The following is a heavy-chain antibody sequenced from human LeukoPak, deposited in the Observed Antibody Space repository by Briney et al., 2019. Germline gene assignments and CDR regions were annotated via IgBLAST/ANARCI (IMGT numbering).Heavy chain of an antibody. V-gene: IGHV4-4*07. J-gene: IGHJ3*02. Sequence: SETLSLTCTVSGGSISSYYWGWIRQPAGKGLEWIGRISTSGSTNYNPSLKSRVTMSVDTSNNQFSLNLSSVTAADTAVYYCARVSHYYDSSGYYYVRAFDIWGQGTMVTVSS. D-gene: IGHD3-22*01. CDR1: GGSISSYY. CDR3: ARVSHYYDSSGYYYVRAFDI. CDR2: ISTSGST.